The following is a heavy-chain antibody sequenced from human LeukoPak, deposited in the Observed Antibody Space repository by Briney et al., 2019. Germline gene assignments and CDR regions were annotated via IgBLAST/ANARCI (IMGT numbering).Heavy chain of an antibody. V-gene: IGHV3-33*01. CDR2: IWYDGSNK. J-gene: IGHJ4*02. D-gene: IGHD3-10*01. CDR1: GFTFSSYG. CDR3: ARDLVTGFGELLNYFGY. Sequence: GRSLRLSCAASGFTFSSYGMHWVRQAPGKGLEWVAVIWYDGSNKYYADSVKGRFTISGDNSKNTLYLQMNSLRAEDTAVYYCARDLVTGFGELLNYFGYWGQGTLVTVSS.